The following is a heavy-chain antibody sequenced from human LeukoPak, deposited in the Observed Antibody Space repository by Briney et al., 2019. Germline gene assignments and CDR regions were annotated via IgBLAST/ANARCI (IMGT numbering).Heavy chain of an antibody. CDR3: ARLRGYSYGPNYFDY. D-gene: IGHD5-18*01. V-gene: IGHV4-59*08. CDR1: GGSISSYY. J-gene: IGHJ4*02. Sequence: PSETLSLTCTVSGGSISSYYWSWIRQPPGKGLEWIGYIYYSGSTNYNPSLKSRVTISVDTSKNQFSLKLSSVTAADTAVYYCARLRGYSYGPNYFDYWGQGTLVTASS. CDR2: IYYSGST.